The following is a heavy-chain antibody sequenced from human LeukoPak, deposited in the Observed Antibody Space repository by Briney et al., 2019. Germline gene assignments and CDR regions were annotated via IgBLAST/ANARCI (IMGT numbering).Heavy chain of an antibody. D-gene: IGHD3-22*01. CDR1: GFTFTSYS. CDR2: ISGGGGST. CDR3: ARENYDSSGYYGDY. J-gene: IGHJ4*02. Sequence: GSLRLSCAASGFTFTSYSMNWVRQAPGKGLEWVSTISGGGGSTYYADTVKGRFTISRDNSKNTLYLQMNSLRAEDTAVYYCARENYDSSGYYGDYWGQGTLVTVSS. V-gene: IGHV3-23*01.